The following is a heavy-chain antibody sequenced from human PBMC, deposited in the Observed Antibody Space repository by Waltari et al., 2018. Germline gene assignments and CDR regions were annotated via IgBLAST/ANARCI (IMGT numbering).Heavy chain of an antibody. D-gene: IGHD3-22*01. Sequence: EEHLLESGGGLAQPGGSLRLSCAASGFNFISYVMSWVRQAPGKGLGWVSGISDSGVITKYADSVKGRFTVSRDNSKNTVFLHLNSLRAEDTAIYYCARHLYSIDYLELAKWGQGTLVTVSS. CDR2: ISDSGVIT. J-gene: IGHJ4*02. CDR3: ARHLYSIDYLELAK. V-gene: IGHV3-23*01. CDR1: GFNFISYV.